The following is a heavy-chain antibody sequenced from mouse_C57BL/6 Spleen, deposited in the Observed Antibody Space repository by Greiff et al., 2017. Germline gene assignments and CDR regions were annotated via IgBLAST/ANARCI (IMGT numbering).Heavy chain of an antibody. CDR3: ARSGTGLYAMDY. Sequence: QVQLKESGAELVRPGTSVKVSCKASGYAFTNYLIEWVKQRPGQGLEWIGVINPGSGGTNYNETVKGKVTLTADKSSSTAYMQLSSLTSEDSAVYFCARSGTGLYAMDYWGQGTSVTVSS. CDR2: INPGSGGT. J-gene: IGHJ4*01. D-gene: IGHD3-1*01. V-gene: IGHV1-54*01. CDR1: GYAFTNYL.